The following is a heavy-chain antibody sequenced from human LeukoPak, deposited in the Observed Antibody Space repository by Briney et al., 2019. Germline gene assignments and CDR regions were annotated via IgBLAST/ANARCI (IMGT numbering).Heavy chain of an antibody. CDR1: EFTFSSYS. Sequence: PGGSLRLSCAASEFTFSSYSMNWIRQAPGKGLEWVSSFGTRSTSVYHAGSVKGRFAISRDNSKDTLYLQMNSLRAEDTAVYYCARAWAVAGTPYYFDYWGQGTLVTVSS. D-gene: IGHD6-19*01. J-gene: IGHJ4*02. V-gene: IGHV3-21*04. CDR2: FGTRSTSV. CDR3: ARAWAVAGTPYYFDY.